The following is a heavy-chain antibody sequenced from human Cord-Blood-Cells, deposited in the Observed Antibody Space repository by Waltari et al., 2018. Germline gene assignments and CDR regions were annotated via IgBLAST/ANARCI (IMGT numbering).Heavy chain of an antibody. V-gene: IGHV1-69*01. CDR1: GGPFSSYA. CDR2: IIPIFGTA. CDR3: ARDRGSGVTTSLALDY. D-gene: IGHD4-4*01. J-gene: IGHJ4*02. Sequence: VQLVQSGAAVKKPGSSVKVSCKASGGPFSSYAISWVRQAPGQGLEWMGGIIPIFGTANYAQKFQGRVTITADESTSTAYMELSSLRSEDTAVYYCARDRGSGVTTSLALDYWGQGTLVTVSS.